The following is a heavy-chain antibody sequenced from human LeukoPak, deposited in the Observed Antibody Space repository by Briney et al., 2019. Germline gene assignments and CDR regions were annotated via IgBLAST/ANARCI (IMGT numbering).Heavy chain of an antibody. Sequence: GGSLRLSCAASGFTFSSYAMHWVRQAPGKGLEWVAVISYDGSNKYYADSVKGRFTISRDNSKNTLCLQMNSLRAEDTAVYYCAREGSLVGLSVDYWGQGTLVTVSS. CDR1: GFTFSSYA. CDR3: AREGSLVGLSVDY. CDR2: ISYDGSNK. D-gene: IGHD2-15*01. J-gene: IGHJ4*02. V-gene: IGHV3-30*04.